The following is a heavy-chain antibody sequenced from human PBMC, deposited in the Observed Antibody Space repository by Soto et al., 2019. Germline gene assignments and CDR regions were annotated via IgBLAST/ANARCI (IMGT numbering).Heavy chain of an antibody. D-gene: IGHD2-2*01. J-gene: IGHJ4*02. CDR3: ARADLLWDSFDL. V-gene: IGHV3-23*05. CDR1: GFPFRNFA. Sequence: PGGSLRLSCAASGFPFRNFAMAWVRQAPGKGLEWVSIISNSGSSTYHGDSVKGRFTTSRDNSKGTLSLHMRGVRIDDTAVYFCARADLLWDSFDLWGQGTLVTVYS. CDR2: ISNSGSST.